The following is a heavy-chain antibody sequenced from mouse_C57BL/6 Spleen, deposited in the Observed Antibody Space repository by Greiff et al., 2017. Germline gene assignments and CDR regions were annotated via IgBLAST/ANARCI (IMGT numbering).Heavy chain of an antibody. J-gene: IGHJ3*01. CDR1: GYTFTSYW. CDR3: ARSTMVTSWFAY. D-gene: IGHD2-2*01. V-gene: IGHV1-55*01. Sequence: VQLQQSGAELVKPGASVKMSCKASGYTFTSYWITWVKQRPGQGLEWIGDIYPGSGSTNYNEKFKSKATLTVDTSSSTAYIQLSSLTSEDSAVYYCARSTMVTSWFAYWGQGTLVTVSA. CDR2: IYPGSGST.